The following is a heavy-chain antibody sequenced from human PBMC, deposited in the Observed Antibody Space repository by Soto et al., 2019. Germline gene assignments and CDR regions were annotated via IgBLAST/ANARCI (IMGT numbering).Heavy chain of an antibody. Sequence: SATLSLTCTGSVCSVANSSYYWSWLRQSPEKGLEWIGYFYHSGNSNYNPSLKSRVTISVDTSKNQLSLSLRSVTAADTAVYFCARISSVDPYGYVNGGLDVWGQGTTVNVS. CDR2: FYHSGNS. CDR1: VCSVANSSYY. V-gene: IGHV4-61*01. J-gene: IGHJ6*02. CDR3: ARISSVDPYGYVNGGLDV. D-gene: IGHD5-18*01.